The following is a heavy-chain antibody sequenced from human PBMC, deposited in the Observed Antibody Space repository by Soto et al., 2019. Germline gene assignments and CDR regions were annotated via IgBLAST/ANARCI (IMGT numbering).Heavy chain of an antibody. V-gene: IGHV3-11*05. CDR3: ARERGSGSYYNVGY. J-gene: IGHJ4*02. D-gene: IGHD3-10*01. Sequence: QVQLVESGGGLVKPGGSLRLSCAASGFTFSDYYMSWIRQAPGKGLEWVSYISSSSSYTNYADSVKGRFTISRDNAKNSLYLQMNRLRAEDTAVYYCARERGSGSYYNVGYWGQGTLVTVSS. CDR2: ISSSSSYT. CDR1: GFTFSDYY.